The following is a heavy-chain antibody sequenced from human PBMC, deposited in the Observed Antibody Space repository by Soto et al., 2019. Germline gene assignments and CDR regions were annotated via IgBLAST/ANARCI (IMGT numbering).Heavy chain of an antibody. CDR3: AKDRDYPRDYFHY. CDR2: ISANGQGI. CDR1: GFTFNNYA. J-gene: IGHJ4*02. V-gene: IGHV3-23*01. D-gene: IGHD3-10*01. Sequence: GGSLRLSCAASGFTFNNYAMSWVRQAPGKGLEWVSAISANGQGIYYADSVKGRFIISRDNSKNTVFLHMDSLTAEDTAVYYCAKDRDYPRDYFHYWGQGTLVTVSS.